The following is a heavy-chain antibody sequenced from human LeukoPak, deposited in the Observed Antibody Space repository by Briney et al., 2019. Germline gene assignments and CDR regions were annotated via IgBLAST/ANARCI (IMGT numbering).Heavy chain of an antibody. Sequence: RSSETLSLTCAVYGGSFSGYYWSWIRQPPGKGLEWIGEINHSGSTNYNPSLKSRVTISVDTSKNQFSLKLSSVTAADTAVYYCARGRGTLRVYYGMDVWGQGTTVTVSS. D-gene: IGHD1-1*01. CDR3: ARGRGTLRVYYGMDV. CDR1: GGSFSGYY. CDR2: INHSGST. V-gene: IGHV4-34*01. J-gene: IGHJ6*02.